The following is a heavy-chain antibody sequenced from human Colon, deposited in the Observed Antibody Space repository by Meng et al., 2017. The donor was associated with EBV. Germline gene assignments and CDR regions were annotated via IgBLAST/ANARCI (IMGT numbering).Heavy chain of an antibody. CDR1: GGSISSGNYY. CDR2: IYYSGST. J-gene: IGHJ2*01. Sequence: QVPLQESGPGLVKPTQTLSLTCTVSGGSISSGNYYWSWIRQHPGKGLEYIGYIYYSGSTYYNPSLKSRVIISVDTSKNQFSLRLNSVTAADTAVYYCASLYGDSSVWYLDLWGRGTLVTVSS. V-gene: IGHV4-31*03. CDR3: ASLYGDSSVWYLDL. D-gene: IGHD4-17*01.